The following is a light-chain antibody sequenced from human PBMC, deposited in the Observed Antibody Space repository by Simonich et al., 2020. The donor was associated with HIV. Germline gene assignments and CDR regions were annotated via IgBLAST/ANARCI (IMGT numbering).Light chain of an antibody. Sequence: QAGLTQPPSVSKGLRQTATLTCTGNNNNVGNQGAAWLQQHQGHPPKLLSYRNNNRPSGISERLSASRSGNTASLTMTGLQPEDEGDYYCSAWDSSLSAWVFGGGTKLTVL. CDR3: SAWDSSLSAWV. J-gene: IGLJ3*02. CDR2: RNN. V-gene: IGLV10-54*01. CDR1: NNNVGNQG.